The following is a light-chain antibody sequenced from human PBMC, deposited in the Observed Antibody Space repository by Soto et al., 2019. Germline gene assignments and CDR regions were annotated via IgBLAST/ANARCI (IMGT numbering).Light chain of an antibody. Sequence: DIQMTQSPSSLSASVGDRVTITCQASQDISNYLNWYQQKPGKVPKLLIYAASNLESGVPSRFSGSGSGTDFTVTISSLQPEDVATYYCQQYDSLPLTFGGGTKVEIK. CDR2: AAS. J-gene: IGKJ4*01. V-gene: IGKV1-33*01. CDR3: QQYDSLPLT. CDR1: QDISNY.